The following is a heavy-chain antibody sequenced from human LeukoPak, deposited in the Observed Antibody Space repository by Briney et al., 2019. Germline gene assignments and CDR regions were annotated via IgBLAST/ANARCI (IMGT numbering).Heavy chain of an antibody. CDR2: IGTAGGT. J-gene: IGHJ4*02. CDR3: ARMKAAADESFDY. D-gene: IGHD6-13*01. Sequence: LPGGSLRLSCAASGFTFSSYDMHWVRQATGKGLEWVSAIGTAGGTYYPGSVKGRFTISRENAKNSLHLQMNSLRAEDTAVYYCARMKAAADESFDYWGQGTLVTVSS. V-gene: IGHV3-13*01. CDR1: GFTFSSYD.